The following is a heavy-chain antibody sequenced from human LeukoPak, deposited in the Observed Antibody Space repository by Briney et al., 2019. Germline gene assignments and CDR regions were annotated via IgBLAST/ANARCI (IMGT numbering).Heavy chain of an antibody. CDR1: GYTFTNFY. V-gene: IGHV1-69*13. CDR3: ARDPWGNLDSSGPLYFQH. D-gene: IGHD3-22*01. Sequence: GASVKVSCKASGYTFTNFYMHWVRQPPGQGLEWMGGIIPIFGTANYAQKFQGRVTITADESTSTAYMELSSLRSEDTAVYYCARDPWGNLDSSGPLYFQHWGQGTLVTVSS. CDR2: IIPIFGTA. J-gene: IGHJ1*01.